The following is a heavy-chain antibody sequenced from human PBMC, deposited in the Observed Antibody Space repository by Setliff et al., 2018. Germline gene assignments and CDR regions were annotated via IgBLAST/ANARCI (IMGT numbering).Heavy chain of an antibody. CDR3: ARDKAGYSYGYSY. CDR1: GFSFSDYY. V-gene: IGHV3-11*04. J-gene: IGHJ4*02. D-gene: IGHD5-18*01. Sequence: GGSLRLSCAASGFSFSDYYMMWIRQAPGKGLEWVSYISNDAYTIHYADSVKGRFTISRDNAKNSLYLQMNSLRAEDTAVYYCARDKAGYSYGYSYWGQGTLVTVSS. CDR2: ISNDAYTI.